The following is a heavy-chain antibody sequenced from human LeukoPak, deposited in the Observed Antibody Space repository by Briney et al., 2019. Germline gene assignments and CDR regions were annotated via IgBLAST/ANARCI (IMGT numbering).Heavy chain of an antibody. J-gene: IGHJ5*02. CDR3: ARHFPHMDYSGWKQGWFDP. CDR1: GFTFSSYSVN. D-gene: IGHD6-19*01. Sequence: PGGSLRLSCAASGFTFSSYSVNWVRQAPGKGLEWIGSIYYSGITYYNPSLKSRVTISVDTSENQFSLRLISVTAADTAVYYCARHFPHMDYSGWKQGWFDPWGQGTLVTVSS. CDR2: IYYSGIT. V-gene: IGHV4-59*05.